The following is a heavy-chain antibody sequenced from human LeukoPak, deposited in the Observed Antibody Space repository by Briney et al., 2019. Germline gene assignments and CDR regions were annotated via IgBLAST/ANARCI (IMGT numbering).Heavy chain of an antibody. Sequence: GGSLRLSCAASGFTFSSYAMSWVRQAPGKRLEWVSAISGSGGSTYYADSVKGRFTISRDNSKNTLYLQMNSLRAEDTAVYYCAREYYYDSSGYYSDYWGQGTLVTVSS. J-gene: IGHJ4*02. V-gene: IGHV3-23*01. CDR1: GFTFSSYA. D-gene: IGHD3-22*01. CDR3: AREYYYDSSGYYSDY. CDR2: ISGSGGST.